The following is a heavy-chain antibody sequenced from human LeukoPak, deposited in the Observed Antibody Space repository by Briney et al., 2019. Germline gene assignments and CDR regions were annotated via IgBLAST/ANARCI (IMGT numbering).Heavy chain of an antibody. V-gene: IGHV3-74*01. J-gene: IGHJ5*02. CDR1: GFTFTTSW. CDR3: VRDKEVVTGIGWFDP. CDR2: IESDGTST. Sequence: GGSLRLSCAASGFTFTTSWMHWFRQAPGKGLVWVSRIESDGTSTTYADSVKGRFTISRDNAKNTLYLQMNSLRVEDTAVYYCVRDKEVVTGIGWFDPWGQGTLVTVSS. D-gene: IGHD2-21*02.